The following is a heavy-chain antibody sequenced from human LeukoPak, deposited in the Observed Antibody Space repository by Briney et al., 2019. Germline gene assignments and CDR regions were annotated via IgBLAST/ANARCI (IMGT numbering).Heavy chain of an antibody. V-gene: IGHV4-39*07. CDR2: IYYSGST. J-gene: IGHJ4*02. Sequence: SETLSLTCTVSGGSISSSSYYWGWIRQPPGKGLEWIGSIYYSGSTYYNPSLKSRVTISVDTSKNQFSLKLSSVTAADTAVYYCARGPGTPGYWGQGTLVTVSS. CDR1: GGSISSSSYY. CDR3: ARGPGTPGY. D-gene: IGHD1-14*01.